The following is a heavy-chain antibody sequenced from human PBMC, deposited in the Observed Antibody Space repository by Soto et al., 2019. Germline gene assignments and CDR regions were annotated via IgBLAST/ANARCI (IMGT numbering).Heavy chain of an antibody. V-gene: IGHV3-48*01. CDR2: INSGSTSI. Sequence: EEHLVESGGGLVQPWGSLRLSCAASGFTFSSHVMYWVRQAPGKGLEWVSSINSGSTSIYYADSVKGRFTISRDNGKNSLYLQMSSLRADDTAVYYCLNGDYYVGQGTLVTVSS. J-gene: IGHJ4*02. CDR1: GFTFSSHV. D-gene: IGHD4-17*01. CDR3: LNGDYY.